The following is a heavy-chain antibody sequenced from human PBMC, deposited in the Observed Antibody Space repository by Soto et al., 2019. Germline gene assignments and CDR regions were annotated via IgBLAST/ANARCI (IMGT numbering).Heavy chain of an antibody. CDR1: GGSFSGYY. D-gene: IGHD6-19*01. Sequence: QVQLQQWGAGLLKPSETLSLTCAVYGGSFSGYYWSWIRQPPGKGLEWIGEINHSGSTNYNPSLTRRGTISVDTSKNQFTLKLSAVPAADTAVYFCARGGIAVAGLDYRGQGTLVTVSS. CDR2: INHSGST. J-gene: IGHJ4*02. V-gene: IGHV4-34*01. CDR3: ARGGIAVAGLDY.